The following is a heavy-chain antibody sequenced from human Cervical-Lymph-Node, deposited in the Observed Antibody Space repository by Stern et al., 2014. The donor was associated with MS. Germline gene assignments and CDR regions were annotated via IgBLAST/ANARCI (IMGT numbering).Heavy chain of an antibody. D-gene: IGHD3-10*01. CDR2: IRDDGSDK. CDR3: GRFTRGSPSDY. CDR1: GFTFSVYW. Sequence: VQLVESGGGLVQPGESLTLSCVASGFTFSVYWMSWVRQAPGKGLELVANIRDDGSDKYYVDSVKGRFTISRDNAKNSLYLQMNSLRGEDTAVYFCGRFTRGSPSDYWGQGTQVTVSP. J-gene: IGHJ4*02. V-gene: IGHV3-7*01.